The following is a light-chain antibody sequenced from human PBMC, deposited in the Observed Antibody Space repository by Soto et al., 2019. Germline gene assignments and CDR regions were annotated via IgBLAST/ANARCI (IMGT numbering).Light chain of an antibody. V-gene: IGKV1-5*01. J-gene: IGKJ2*01. CDR3: QQYGGVPYT. CDR1: KSISSW. CDR2: DAS. Sequence: DIQMTQSPSTLCAAVEGRFTSTCQASKSISSWLAFYQQKPGQAPRLLIYDASNSATGTPARFSGSGSGTDFTLTISRLEPEDFAIYYCQQYGGVPYTFGQGTKVDIK.